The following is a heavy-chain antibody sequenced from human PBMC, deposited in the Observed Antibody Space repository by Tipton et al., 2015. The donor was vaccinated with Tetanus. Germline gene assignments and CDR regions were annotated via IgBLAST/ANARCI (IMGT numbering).Heavy chain of an antibody. J-gene: IGHJ6*02. CDR3: ARQGGMVRGRDDYYYGMDV. CDR2: IYPGDSDT. Sequence: VQLVQSGAEVKKPGESLKISCKGSGYSFTSYWIGWVRQMPGKGLEWMEIIYPGDSDTRYSPSFQGQVTISADKSISAAYLQWSSLKASDPAMYYCARQGGMVRGRDDYYYGMDVWGQGTTVTVSS. V-gene: IGHV5-51*01. D-gene: IGHD3-10*01. CDR1: GYSFTSYW.